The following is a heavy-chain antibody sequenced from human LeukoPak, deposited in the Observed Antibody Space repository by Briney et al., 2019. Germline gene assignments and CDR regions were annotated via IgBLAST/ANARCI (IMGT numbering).Heavy chain of an antibody. CDR3: ARRINYYDSSGYYYVRYFDS. J-gene: IGHJ4*02. V-gene: IGHV3-74*01. CDR2: INTDGSSL. Sequence: GGSLRISCAASGFTFSSYWMYWVRQAPGKGPVWVARINTDGSSLNYADSVKGRFTISRDNAKNTLYLQMNSLGAEDTAVYYCARRINYYDSSGYYYVRYFDSWGQGTLVAVSS. D-gene: IGHD3-22*01. CDR1: GFTFSSYW.